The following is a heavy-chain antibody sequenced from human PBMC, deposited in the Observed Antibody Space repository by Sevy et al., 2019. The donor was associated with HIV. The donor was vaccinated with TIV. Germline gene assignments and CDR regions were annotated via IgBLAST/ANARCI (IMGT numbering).Heavy chain of an antibody. V-gene: IGHV3-48*02. CDR3: ARAGFDSSGYYYSH. D-gene: IGHD3-22*01. CDR1: GFTFSSYS. CDR2: ISSSSSTI. Sequence: GGSLRLSCAASGFTFSSYSMNWVRQAPGKGLEWVSYISSSSSTIYYADCVKGRFTISRDNAKNSLYLQMNSLRDEDTAVYYCARAGFDSSGYYYSHWGQGTLVTVSS. J-gene: IGHJ4*02.